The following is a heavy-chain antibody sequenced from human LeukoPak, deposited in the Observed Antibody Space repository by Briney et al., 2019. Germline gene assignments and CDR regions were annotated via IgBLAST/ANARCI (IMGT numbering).Heavy chain of an antibody. J-gene: IGHJ3*02. CDR2: IYTSGST. D-gene: IGHD3-22*01. CDR3: ARDRYYYDTSGPPLDI. Sequence: SKTLSLTCTVSGGSISSSSYYWGWIRQPPGKGLEWIGRIYTSGSTNYNPSLKSRVTMSVDTSKNQFSLRLSSVTAADTAVYYCARDRYYYDTSGPPLDIWGQGTMVTVSS. V-gene: IGHV4-39*07. CDR1: GGSISSSSYY.